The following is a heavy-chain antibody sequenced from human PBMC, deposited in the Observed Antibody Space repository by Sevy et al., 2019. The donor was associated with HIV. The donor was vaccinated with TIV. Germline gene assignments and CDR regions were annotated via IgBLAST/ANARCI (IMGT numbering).Heavy chain of an antibody. V-gene: IGHV3-53*01. CDR1: GITVSLNY. Sequence: GGSLRLSCATSGITVSLNYMSWVRQAPGKGLEWVSAIYSGDSTYYTDSVRGRFTISRDNSKNTLYLQMNSLRVEDTATYYCAKTRGFSGLHAFYAWGQGTLVTVSS. CDR3: AKTRGFSGLHAFYA. CDR2: IYSGDST. J-gene: IGHJ3*01. D-gene: IGHD5-18*01.